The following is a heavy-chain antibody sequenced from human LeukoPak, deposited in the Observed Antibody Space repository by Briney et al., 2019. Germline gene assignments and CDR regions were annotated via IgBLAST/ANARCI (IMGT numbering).Heavy chain of an antibody. CDR2: ISYDGGNK. J-gene: IGHJ4*02. CDR1: GFTFSSYV. CDR3: ARSLGPLSKRGDY. Sequence: QPGGSLRLSCAASGFTFSSYVMHWVRQAPGKGLEWVAVISYDGGNKYYADSVKGRFTISRDNSKNTLYLQMNSLRAEDTAVYFCARSLGPLSKRGDYWGQGTLVTVSS. D-gene: IGHD3/OR15-3a*01. V-gene: IGHV3-30-3*01.